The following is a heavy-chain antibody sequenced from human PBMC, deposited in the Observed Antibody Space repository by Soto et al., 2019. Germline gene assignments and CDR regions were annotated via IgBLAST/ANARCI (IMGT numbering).Heavy chain of an antibody. D-gene: IGHD6-19*01. J-gene: IGHJ6*02. V-gene: IGHV1-2*02. CDR2: INPNSGGT. CDR3: ARDWMAVAAPDYYYYYGMDV. CDR1: GYTFTGYY. Sequence: ASVKVSCKASGYTFTGYYMHWVRQAPGQGLEWMGWINPNSGGTNYAQKFQGRVTMTRDTSISTAYMELSRLRSDDTAVYYCARDWMAVAAPDYYYYYGMDVWGQGTTVTVSS.